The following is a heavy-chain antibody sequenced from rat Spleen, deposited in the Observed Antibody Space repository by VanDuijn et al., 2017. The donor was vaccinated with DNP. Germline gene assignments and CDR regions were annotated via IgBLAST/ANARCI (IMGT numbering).Heavy chain of an antibody. Sequence: EVQLVESGGGLVQPGRSMKLSCAASGFTFSNYYMAWVRQAPTKGLEWVASISSGVGVTYYRDSVKGRFTVSRDDANSTLYLQMDSLRSEETATYYCARQKNWGYFDYWGQGVMVTVSS. J-gene: IGHJ2*01. V-gene: IGHV5S11*01. CDR2: ISSGVGVT. D-gene: IGHD5-1*01. CDR1: GFTFSNYY. CDR3: ARQKNWGYFDY.